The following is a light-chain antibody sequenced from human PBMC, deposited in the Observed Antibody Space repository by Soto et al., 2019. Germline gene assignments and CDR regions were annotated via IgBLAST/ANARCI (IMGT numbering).Light chain of an antibody. CDR2: TAS. V-gene: IGKV1-39*01. Sequence: DIQLTQSPSSLSASAGDRVTITCRASQNISIFLNWYQQKPGKAPKLLIYTASDLDTGVPSRISGGGSGTEFTLSISSLQPEDFATYYCQQSYSTLVTFGPGTKVDIK. CDR3: QQSYSTLVT. CDR1: QNISIF. J-gene: IGKJ3*01.